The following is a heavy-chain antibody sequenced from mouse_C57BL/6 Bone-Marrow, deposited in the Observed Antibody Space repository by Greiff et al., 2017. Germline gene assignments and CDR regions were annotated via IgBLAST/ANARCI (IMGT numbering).Heavy chain of an antibody. CDR2: ISSGGSYT. V-gene: IGHV5-6*01. J-gene: IGHJ1*03. Sequence: EVQVLESGGDLVKPGGSLKLSCAASGFTFSSYGLSWVRQTPDKRLEWVATISSGGSYTYYPDSVKGRFTISRDNAKNTLYRQMSSLKSEDTAMYYCARHVTGTYFDVWGTGTTVTVSS. CDR3: ARHVTGTYFDV. D-gene: IGHD4-1*01. CDR1: GFTFSSYG.